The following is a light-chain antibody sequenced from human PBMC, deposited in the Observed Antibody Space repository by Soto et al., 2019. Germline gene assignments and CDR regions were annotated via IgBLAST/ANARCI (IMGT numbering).Light chain of an antibody. CDR2: EVN. CDR1: SSDVGSYSL. J-gene: IGLJ1*01. CDR3: CSFAGSGIYV. V-gene: IGLV2-23*02. Sequence: QSALTQPASVSGSPGQSNTISCTGTSSDVGSYSLVSWYQLHPGRAPKLIIYEVNQRPSGVSNRFSGSKSGNTASLTISGLQAEDEADYYCCSFAGSGIYVFGSGTKVTVL.